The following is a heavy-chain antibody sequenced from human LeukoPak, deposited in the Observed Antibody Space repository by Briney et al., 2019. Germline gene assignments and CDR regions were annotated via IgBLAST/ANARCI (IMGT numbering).Heavy chain of an antibody. D-gene: IGHD2-15*01. V-gene: IGHV1-8*01. CDR1: GYTFTSYD. CDR2: MNPNSGNT. J-gene: IGHJ4*02. Sequence: ASVKVSCKASGYTFTSYDINWVRQAPGQGLEWMGWMNPNSGNTGYAQKFQGRVTMTRNTSISTAYMELSSLRSEDTAVYYCERWSGSTEGFDYWGQGTLVIVSS. CDR3: ERWSGSTEGFDY.